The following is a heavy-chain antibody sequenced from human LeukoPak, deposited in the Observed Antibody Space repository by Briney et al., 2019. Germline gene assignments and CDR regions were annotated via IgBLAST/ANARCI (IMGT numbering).Heavy chain of an antibody. V-gene: IGHV4-59*01. Sequence: PSETLSLTCTVSGGSISSYYWSWIRQPPGKGLEWIGYIYYSGSTNYNPSLKSRVTISVDTSKNQFSLKLSSVTAADTAVYYCARGGVGTGAFDIWGQGTMVTVSS. D-gene: IGHD1-26*01. CDR3: ARGGVGTGAFDI. J-gene: IGHJ3*02. CDR1: GGSISSYY. CDR2: IYYSGST.